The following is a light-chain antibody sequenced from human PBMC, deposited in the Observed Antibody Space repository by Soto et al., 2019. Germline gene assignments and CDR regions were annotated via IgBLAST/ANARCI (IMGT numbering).Light chain of an antibody. CDR1: QSVSRN. CDR3: QQRSNWPRT. V-gene: IGKV3-11*01. Sequence: SVWTQYPAGLCLSPGERATLSGRASQSVSRNLAWYQQKPGQAPRLLIYGASRRATGIPDRFSGSGAGTDFTLTISSLEPEDFAVYYCQQRSNWPRTFGQGSKVDIK. CDR2: GAS. J-gene: IGKJ1*01.